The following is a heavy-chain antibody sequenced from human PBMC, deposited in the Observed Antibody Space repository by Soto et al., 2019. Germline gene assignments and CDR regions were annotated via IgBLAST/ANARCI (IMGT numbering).Heavy chain of an antibody. D-gene: IGHD1-1*01. J-gene: IGHJ4*02. CDR1: GYTLTELS. Sequence: ASVKVSCKVSGYTLTELSMHWVRQAPGKGLEWMGGFDPEDGETIYAQKFQGRVTMTEDTSTDTAYMELSSLRGEDTAVYYCVSDQGQYKFDYWSQGTLVTVSS. CDR2: FDPEDGET. V-gene: IGHV1-24*01. CDR3: VSDQGQYKFDY.